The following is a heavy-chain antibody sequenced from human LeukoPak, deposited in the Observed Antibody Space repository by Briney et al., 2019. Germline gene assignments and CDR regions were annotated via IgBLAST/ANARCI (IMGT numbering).Heavy chain of an antibody. V-gene: IGHV4-4*02. CDR2: IYHSGST. D-gene: IGHD3-16*02. Sequence: SETLSLTCAVSGGSISSSNWWSWVRQPPGKGLEWIGEIYHSGSTNYNPSLKSRVTISVDKSKNQFSLKLSSVTAADTAVYYCARGPPYYDYVWGSYRWRAFDIWGQGTMVTVSS. J-gene: IGHJ3*02. CDR3: ARGPPYYDYVWGSYRWRAFDI. CDR1: GGSISSSNW.